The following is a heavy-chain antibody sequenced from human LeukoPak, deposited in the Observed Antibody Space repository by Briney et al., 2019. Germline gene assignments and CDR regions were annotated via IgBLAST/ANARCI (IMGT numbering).Heavy chain of an antibody. CDR1: GGSISSGGYY. J-gene: IGHJ4*02. CDR3: ARGVLGFSSGHYNDY. CDR2: IYYSGST. D-gene: IGHD6-19*01. Sequence: SETLSLTCTVSGGSISSGGYYWSWIRQHPGKGLEWIRYIYYSGSTYYNPSLKSRVTISVDTSKNQFSLKLSSVTAADTAVYYCARGVLGFSSGHYNDYWGQGTLVTVSS. V-gene: IGHV4-31*03.